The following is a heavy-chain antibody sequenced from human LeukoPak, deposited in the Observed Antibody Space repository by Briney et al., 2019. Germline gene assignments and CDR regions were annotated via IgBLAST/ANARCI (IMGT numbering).Heavy chain of an antibody. Sequence: GRSLRLSCAASGFTFSSYSMNWVRQAPGKGLEWVAAIAFDDTDRYYIDSVKGRFTISRDDSKNTLYLHMTSLRAEDTAVYYCTNSDDYGDYWGQGTLVTVSS. CDR1: GFTFSSYS. J-gene: IGHJ4*02. V-gene: IGHV3-30*18. CDR2: IAFDDTDR. CDR3: TNSDDYGDY.